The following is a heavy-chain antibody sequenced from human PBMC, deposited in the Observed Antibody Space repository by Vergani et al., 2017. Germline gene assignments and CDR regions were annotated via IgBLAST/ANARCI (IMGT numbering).Heavy chain of an antibody. CDR1: GFTFDDYT. CDR3: AKEGCSGGSCYPNDNWFDP. CDR2: ISWDGGST. J-gene: IGHJ5*02. V-gene: IGHV3-43*01. Sequence: EVQLVESGGVVVQPGGSLRLSCAASGFTFDDYTMHWVRQAPGKGLEWVSLISWDGGSTYYADSVKGRFTISRDNSKNSLYLQMNSLRTEDTALYYCAKEGCSGGSCYPNDNWFDPWGQGTLVTVSS. D-gene: IGHD2-15*01.